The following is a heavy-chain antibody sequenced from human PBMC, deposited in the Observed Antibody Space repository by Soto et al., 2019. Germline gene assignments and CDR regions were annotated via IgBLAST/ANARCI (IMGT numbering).Heavy chain of an antibody. CDR1: GGSISSYY. CDR3: ARVVGSSGDYFDY. CDR2: IYYSGST. J-gene: IGHJ4*02. V-gene: IGHV4-59*08. Sequence: PSETLSLTCTVSGGSISSYYWSWIRQPPGKGLEWIGYIYYSGSTNYNPSLKSRVTISVDTSKNQFSLKLSSVTAADTAVYYCARVVGSSGDYFDYWGQGTLVTVSS. D-gene: IGHD3-10*01.